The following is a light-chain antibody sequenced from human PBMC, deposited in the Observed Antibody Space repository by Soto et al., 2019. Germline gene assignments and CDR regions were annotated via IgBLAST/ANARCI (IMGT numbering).Light chain of an antibody. CDR1: NSDVGGYNY. J-gene: IGLJ1*01. CDR2: EVS. CDR3: STSTSISTLYV. V-gene: IGLV2-14*01. Sequence: ALSQPSSVSVSPGQSITTSCTGNNSDVGGYNYVSWYQQHPRKDPELMIYEVSRRPSGVANRLSGSKSDNTASLTISGLQAEDEDDYYCSTSTSISTLYVFGTGTKVTVL.